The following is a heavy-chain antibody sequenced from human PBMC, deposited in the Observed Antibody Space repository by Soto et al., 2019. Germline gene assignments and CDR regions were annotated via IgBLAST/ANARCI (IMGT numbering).Heavy chain of an antibody. V-gene: IGHV1-8*01. Sequence: QVQLVQSGAEVKKPGASVKVSCKASGYTFTTYDINWVRQATGQGLEWMGWMSPNSGNTGYAQKFQGRVTMTRDISISTAYMELTSLRSDDTAVYFCARQWELSGCYYGMDVWGQGSTVFVSS. J-gene: IGHJ6*02. D-gene: IGHD1-26*01. CDR3: ARQWELSGCYYGMDV. CDR1: GYTFTTYD. CDR2: MSPNSGNT.